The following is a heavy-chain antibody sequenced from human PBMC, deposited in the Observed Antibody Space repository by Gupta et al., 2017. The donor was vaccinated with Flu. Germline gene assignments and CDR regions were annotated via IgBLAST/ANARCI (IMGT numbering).Heavy chain of an antibody. Sequence: QVQLVESGGGVVQPGRSLRLSCAASGFTFSSYGMHWVRQAPGKGLEWVAVIWYDGSNKYYADSVKGRFTISRDNSKKTMYLQMNSLRAEDTAGDYCARDWDYGGQGTLVTVSS. CDR2: IWYDGSNK. CDR3: ARDWDY. J-gene: IGHJ4*02. CDR1: GFTFSSYG. V-gene: IGHV3-33*01.